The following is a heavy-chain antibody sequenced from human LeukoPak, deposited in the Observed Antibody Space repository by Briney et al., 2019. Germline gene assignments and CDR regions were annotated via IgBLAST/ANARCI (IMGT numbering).Heavy chain of an antibody. V-gene: IGHV3-30*02. D-gene: IGHD4-17*01. CDR2: IRYDGSNK. CDR3: ARRSPYGEDGGLDY. Sequence: GGSLRLSCAASGFTFSSYGMHWVRQAPGKGLEWVAFIRYDGSNKYYADSVKGRFTISRDNSKNTLYLQMNSLRAEDTAVYYCARRSPYGEDGGLDYWGQGTLVTVSS. CDR1: GFTFSSYG. J-gene: IGHJ4*02.